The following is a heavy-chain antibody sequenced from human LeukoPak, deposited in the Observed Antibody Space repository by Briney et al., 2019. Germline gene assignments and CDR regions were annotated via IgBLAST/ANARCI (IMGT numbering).Heavy chain of an antibody. V-gene: IGHV4-34*01. CDR3: ARGMYYYYCYMDV. CDR1: GGSFSGYY. J-gene: IGHJ6*03. Sequence: SETLSLTCAVYGGSFSGYYWSWIRQPPGKGLEWIGEINHSGSTNYNPSLKSRVTISVDTSKNQFSLKLSSVTAADTAVYYCARGMYYYYCYMDVWGKGTTVTVSS. CDR2: INHSGST.